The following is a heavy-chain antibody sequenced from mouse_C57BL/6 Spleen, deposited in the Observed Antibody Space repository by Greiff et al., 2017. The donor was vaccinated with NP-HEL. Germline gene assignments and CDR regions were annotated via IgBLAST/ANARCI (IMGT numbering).Heavy chain of an antibody. J-gene: IGHJ4*01. D-gene: IGHD1-1*01. Sequence: VQLQQSGAELVRPGASVKLSCTASGFNIKDDYMHWVKQRPEQGLEWIGWIDPENGDTEYASKFQGKATITADTSSNTAYLQLSSLTSEHTAVYYCTTSYYYGRSYGYYAMDYWGQGTSVTVSS. CDR1: GFNIKDDY. V-gene: IGHV14-4*01. CDR2: IDPENGDT. CDR3: TTSYYYGRSYGYYAMDY.